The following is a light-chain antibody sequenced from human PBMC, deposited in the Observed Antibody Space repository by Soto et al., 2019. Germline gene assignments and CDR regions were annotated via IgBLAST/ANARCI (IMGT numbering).Light chain of an antibody. CDR1: SSNIGVNT. Sequence: QAVVTQPPSASGTPGQRVTISCSGSSSNIGVNTVNWYQQLPGTAPKLLIYNNNQRPSGVPDRFSGSKSGTSGSLAISGLQSEDEADYYCAVWDDSLNGVVFGGGTKLTVL. CDR3: AVWDDSLNGVV. V-gene: IGLV1-44*01. J-gene: IGLJ2*01. CDR2: NNN.